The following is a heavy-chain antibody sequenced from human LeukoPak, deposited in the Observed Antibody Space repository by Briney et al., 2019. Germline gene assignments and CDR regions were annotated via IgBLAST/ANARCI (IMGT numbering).Heavy chain of an antibody. CDR1: GYTFTGYY. CDR2: IHPNSGGT. Sequence: ASVKVSCKASGYTFTGYYMHWVRQAPGEGLQWMGWIHPNSGGTNYAQKFRGRVTMTRDTSISTAYMELSRLRSDDTAVYYCARVRSTDFDYWGQGTLVTVSS. V-gene: IGHV1-2*02. CDR3: ARVRSTDFDY. D-gene: IGHD5/OR15-5a*01. J-gene: IGHJ4*02.